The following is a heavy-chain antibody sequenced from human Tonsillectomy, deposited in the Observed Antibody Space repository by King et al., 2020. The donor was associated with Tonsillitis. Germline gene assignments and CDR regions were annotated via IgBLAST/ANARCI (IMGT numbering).Heavy chain of an antibody. CDR2: INHSGST. D-gene: IGHD2-2*01. V-gene: IGHV4-34*01. CDR3: ARGLPTVVVPAGGGWFDP. J-gene: IGHJ5*02. Sequence: VQLQQWGAGLLKPSETLSLTCAVYGGSFSGYYWSWIRQPPGKGLEGIGEINHSGSTKYNPSLKSRVTISVDTSKNQFSLKLGAVTAADTAVYYCARGLPTVVVPAGGGWFDPWGQGTLVTVSS. CDR1: GGSFSGYY.